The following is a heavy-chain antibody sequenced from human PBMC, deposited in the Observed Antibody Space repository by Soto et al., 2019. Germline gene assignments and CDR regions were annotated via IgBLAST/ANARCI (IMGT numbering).Heavy chain of an antibody. CDR2: IYYSGST. CDR3: ARHPIVGATDY. V-gene: IGHV4-38-2*01. J-gene: IGHJ4*02. CDR1: GYSISSGYY. Sequence: ETLSLTCAVSGYSISSGYYWGWIRQPPGKGLEWIGSIYYSGSTYYNPSLKRRVTISVDTSKNQFSLKLSSVTAADTAVYYCARHPIVGATDYWGQGTLVTVSS. D-gene: IGHD1-26*01.